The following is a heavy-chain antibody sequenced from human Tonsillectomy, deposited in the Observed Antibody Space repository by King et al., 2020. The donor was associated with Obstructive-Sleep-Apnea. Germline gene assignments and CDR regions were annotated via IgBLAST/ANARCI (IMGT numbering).Heavy chain of an antibody. J-gene: IGHJ4*02. CDR3: ARGWGSSWTSYYFDY. V-gene: IGHV1-2*04. CDR2: INPNSGGT. Sequence: QLVQSGAEVKKPGASVKVSCKASGYTFTGYYMHWVRQAPGQGLEWMGWINPNSGGTNYAQKSQGWVTMTRDTSISTAYMELSRLRSDDTAVYYCARGWGSSWTSYYFDYWGQGTLVTVSS. D-gene: IGHD6-13*01. CDR1: GYTFTGYY.